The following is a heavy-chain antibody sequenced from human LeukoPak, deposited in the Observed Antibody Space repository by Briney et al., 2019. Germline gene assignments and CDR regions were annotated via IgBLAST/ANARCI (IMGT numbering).Heavy chain of an antibody. V-gene: IGHV3-23*01. CDR2: ISGSGSTI. CDR3: ARARDPDDAFDI. CDR1: GFTFSSYA. Sequence: GGSLRLSCAASGFTFSSYAMSWVRQAPGKGLEWVSAISGSGSTIYYADSVKGRFTISRDNAKNSLYLQMNSLRAEDTAVYYCARARDPDDAFDIWGQGTMVTVSS. J-gene: IGHJ3*02.